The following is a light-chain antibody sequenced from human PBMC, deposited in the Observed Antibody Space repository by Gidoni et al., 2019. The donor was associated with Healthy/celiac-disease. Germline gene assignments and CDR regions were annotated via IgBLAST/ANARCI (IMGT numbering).Light chain of an antibody. CDR1: QDISNY. Sequence: DIQMTQSPSSLSGSVGDRVTITCQASQDISNYLNWYQQKPGKDPKLLIYDASNLETGGPTRFNGSGSGTDFTFTISSLQPEDIATYYCQQYDNLLLTFGGGTKVEIK. CDR3: QQYDNLLLT. V-gene: IGKV1-33*01. J-gene: IGKJ4*01. CDR2: DAS.